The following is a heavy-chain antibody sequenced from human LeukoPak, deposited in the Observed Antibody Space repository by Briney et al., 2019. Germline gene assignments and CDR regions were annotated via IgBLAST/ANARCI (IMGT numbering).Heavy chain of an antibody. CDR1: GGSFSGYY. Sequence: SETLSLTCAVYGGSFSGYYWSWIRQPPGKGLEWIGEINHSGSTNYNPSLKSRVTISVDTSKNQFSLKLKSATAADTAVYYCARGRAVSVPFDHWGQGTLVTVSS. CDR3: ARGRAVSVPFDH. D-gene: IGHD6-19*01. V-gene: IGHV4-34*01. CDR2: INHSGST. J-gene: IGHJ4*02.